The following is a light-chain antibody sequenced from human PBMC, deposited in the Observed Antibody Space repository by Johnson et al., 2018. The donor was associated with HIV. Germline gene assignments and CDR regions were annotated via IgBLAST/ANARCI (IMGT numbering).Light chain of an antibody. Sequence: QLVLTQPPSVSAAPGQKVDISCSGSSSNIESDYVSWYQQLPGTAPKLLIYDNNKRPSGIPDRFSGSKSGTSATLGITGLQTGDEADYYCGTWDSSLSAGVFGTGTKVTVL. J-gene: IGLJ1*01. CDR3: GTWDSSLSAGV. V-gene: IGLV1-51*01. CDR1: SSNIESDY. CDR2: DNN.